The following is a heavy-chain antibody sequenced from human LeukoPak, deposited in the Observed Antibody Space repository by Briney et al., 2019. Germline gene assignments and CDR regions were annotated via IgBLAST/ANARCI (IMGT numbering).Heavy chain of an antibody. D-gene: IGHD3-3*01. J-gene: IGHJ6*02. Sequence: SETLSLTCTVSGGSISSSSYYWGWIRQPPGKGLEWIGSIYYSGSTYYNPSLKSRVTISVDTSKNQFSLKLSSVTAADTAVYYCARVGGGYGMDVWGQGTTVTVSS. V-gene: IGHV4-39*07. CDR2: IYYSGST. CDR3: ARVGGGYGMDV. CDR1: GGSISSSSYY.